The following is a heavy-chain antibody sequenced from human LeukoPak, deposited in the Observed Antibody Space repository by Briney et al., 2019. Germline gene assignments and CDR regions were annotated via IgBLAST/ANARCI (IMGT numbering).Heavy chain of an antibody. CDR3: ASGSSGWYRYFDY. CDR1: GYSFTTYV. V-gene: IGHV5-51*01. CDR2: VYPGDSDT. Sequence: EEPLQISCKGSGYSFTTYVIGWVRQPAGKGREWMGFVYPGDSDTRNSPSFQGEVTISADRSITTAYLQWSSLKASDTAMYYCASGSSGWYRYFDYWGQGNLVTVSS. D-gene: IGHD6-19*01. J-gene: IGHJ4*02.